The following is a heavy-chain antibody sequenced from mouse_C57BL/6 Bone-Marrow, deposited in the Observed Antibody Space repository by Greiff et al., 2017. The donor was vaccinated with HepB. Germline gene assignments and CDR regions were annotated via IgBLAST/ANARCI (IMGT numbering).Heavy chain of an antibody. CDR2: ISSGGDYI. V-gene: IGHV5-9-1*02. CDR3: TRGLRRLAY. CDR1: GFTFSSYA. Sequence: EVKLQESGEGLVKPGGSLKLSCAASGFTFSSYAMSWVRQTPEKRLEWVAYISSGGDYIYYPDTVKGRFTISRDNARNTLYLQMSSLKSEGTAMYYWTRGLRRLAYWGQGTLVTVYA. J-gene: IGHJ3*01. D-gene: IGHD3-2*02.